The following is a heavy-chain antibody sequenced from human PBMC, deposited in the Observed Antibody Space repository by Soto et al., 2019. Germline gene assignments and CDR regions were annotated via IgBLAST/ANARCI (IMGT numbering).Heavy chain of an antibody. CDR1: GYTFTNYA. CDR3: ARRNVYGSGSYSFDP. CDR2: INAAIGNT. Sequence: ASVKVSCKASGYTFTNYAMHWVRQAPGQRLEWMGWINAAIGNTKYSQKFQGSVTITRDTSANTAYMELSSLRSEDTAVYYCARRNVYGSGSYSFDPWGQGTLVTVSS. D-gene: IGHD3-10*01. J-gene: IGHJ5*02. V-gene: IGHV1-3*01.